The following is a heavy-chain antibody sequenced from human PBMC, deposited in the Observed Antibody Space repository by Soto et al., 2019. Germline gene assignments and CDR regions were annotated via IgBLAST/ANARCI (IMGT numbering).Heavy chain of an antibody. J-gene: IGHJ4*02. D-gene: IGHD2-21*01. Sequence: QVQLVESGGGVVQPGRSLRLSCAASGFTFSSYAMHWVRQAPGKGLEWVAVISYDGSNKYYAVSVKGRFTISRDNSKNTLYLQMNSLRAEDTAVYYCARGRRIAHFDYWGQGTLVTVSS. CDR1: GFTFSSYA. V-gene: IGHV3-30-3*01. CDR2: ISYDGSNK. CDR3: ARGRRIAHFDY.